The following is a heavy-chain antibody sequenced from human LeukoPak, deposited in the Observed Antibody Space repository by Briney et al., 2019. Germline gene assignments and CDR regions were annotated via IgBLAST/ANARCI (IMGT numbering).Heavy chain of an antibody. V-gene: IGHV1-69*10. Sequence: ASVKVSCTASGYTCTGYYMRWVRQAPGQGLEWMGGIISILGIANYAQKFQGRVTITADKSTSTAYMELSSLRSEDTAVYYCAKYSSSSNWFDPWGQGTLVTVSS. CDR2: IISILGIA. CDR3: AKYSSSSNWFDP. CDR1: GYTCTGYY. D-gene: IGHD6-6*01. J-gene: IGHJ5*02.